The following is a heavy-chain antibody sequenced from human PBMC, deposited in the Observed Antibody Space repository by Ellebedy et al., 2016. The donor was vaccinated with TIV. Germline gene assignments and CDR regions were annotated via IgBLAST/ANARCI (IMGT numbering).Heavy chain of an antibody. D-gene: IGHD2-8*01. V-gene: IGHV3-53*01. Sequence: GGSLRLSCAASGFTVSGNFMSWVRQAPGKGLESVSIIYTGGSTYYADSVKGGFTISRDNSKNTLFLQMNTLRAEDTAMYYCARGPNLDSWGQGTLVTVSS. CDR1: GFTVSGNF. CDR3: ARGPNLDS. J-gene: IGHJ4*02. CDR2: IYTGGST.